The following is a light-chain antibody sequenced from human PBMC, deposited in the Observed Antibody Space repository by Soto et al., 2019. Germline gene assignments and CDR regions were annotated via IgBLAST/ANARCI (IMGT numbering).Light chain of an antibody. V-gene: IGKV3-20*01. CDR1: QSVNSNC. CDR2: STS. CDR3: QQYGSSPQT. J-gene: IGKJ1*01. Sequence: EIVLTQSPGTLPLSPGEGATLSCRASQSVNSNCLAWNQQKPGQAPRLLIYSTSSKATGIQDRFSSSGSGTDFILTVSRLEPEDFAVYYCQQYGSSPQTFGQGTKWIS.